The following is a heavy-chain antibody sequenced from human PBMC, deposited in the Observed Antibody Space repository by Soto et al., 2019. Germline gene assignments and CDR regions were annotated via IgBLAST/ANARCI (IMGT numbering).Heavy chain of an antibody. V-gene: IGHV4-30-4*01. CDR1: GGSISSLDFH. CDR3: ARHAVTSDFNY. CDR2: IYYSGST. J-gene: IGHJ4*02. Sequence: PSETLSLTCTVSGGSISSLDFHRSWIRQPPGKGLEWIGYIYYSGSTYCNPSLKSRVTISVDTSKNQFSLKLSSVTAADTAVYYCARHAVTSDFNYWGQGALVTVS.